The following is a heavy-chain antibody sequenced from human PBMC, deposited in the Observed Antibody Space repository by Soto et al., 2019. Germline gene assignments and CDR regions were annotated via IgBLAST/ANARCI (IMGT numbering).Heavy chain of an antibody. CDR3: ARGQEGVVATH. CDR2: VKDGGHT. D-gene: IGHD5-12*01. V-gene: IGHV4-34*01. Sequence: QVQLQQWGAGLLKPSETLSLNCAVTGGSLSGYYWSWIRQPPGKGLEWIGEVKDGGHTNYSPSLRGRVTISSDPSNNQCSLRLTSVTAADTGVYYCARGQEGVVATHWDQGSLVTVSS. CDR1: GGSLSGYY. J-gene: IGHJ4*02.